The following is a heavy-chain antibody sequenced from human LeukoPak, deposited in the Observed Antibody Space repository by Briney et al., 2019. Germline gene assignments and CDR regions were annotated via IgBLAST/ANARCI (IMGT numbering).Heavy chain of an antibody. CDR1: GFTFSSYW. J-gene: IGHJ4*02. V-gene: IGHV3-74*01. Sequence: GGSLTLSCAASGFTFSSYWMNWVRQAPGKGLVWVSRIASDGSSTTYADSVKGRFSISRDNAKNTLYLQMNSLRVEDTAVYYCARGRPHGNDYWGQGTLVTVSS. CDR3: ARGRPHGNDY. CDR2: IASDGSST. D-gene: IGHD4-23*01.